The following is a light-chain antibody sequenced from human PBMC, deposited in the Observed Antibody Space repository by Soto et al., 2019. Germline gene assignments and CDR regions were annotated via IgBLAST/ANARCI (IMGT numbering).Light chain of an antibody. CDR1: QSVLYSSNSKNY. CDR3: QQYYSNPP. V-gene: IGKV4-1*01. CDR2: WAS. Sequence: DNVMTQSPDTLAVSLGERATINCRSSQSVLYSSNSKNYIAWYQQKAGQPPRLIIYWASTRESGVPDRFSGSGSGKDFTLTISSLQAEDVAVYYCQQYYSNPPFGQWTKVEI. J-gene: IGKJ1*01.